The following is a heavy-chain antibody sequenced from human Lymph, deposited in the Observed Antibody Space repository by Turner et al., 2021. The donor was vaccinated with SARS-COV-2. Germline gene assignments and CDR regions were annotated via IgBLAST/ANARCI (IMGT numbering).Heavy chain of an antibody. J-gene: IGHJ4*02. Sequence: EVQLLESGGGLVQPGGSLRLSCAASGFTFSSYAMSWVLQAPGKGLEWFSAISASGATTYYADSVKGRFTISRDNSKNTLYLQMNSLRAEDTAVYYCAKDPNWYVLSAVDYWGQGTLVTVSS. V-gene: IGHV3-23*01. CDR1: GFTFSSYA. CDR3: AKDPNWYVLSAVDY. D-gene: IGHD1-1*01. CDR2: ISASGATT.